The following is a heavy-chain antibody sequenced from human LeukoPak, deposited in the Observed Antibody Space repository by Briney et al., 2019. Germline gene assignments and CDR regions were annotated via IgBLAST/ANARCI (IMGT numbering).Heavy chain of an antibody. Sequence: PSETLSLTCTVSGGSISTYYWSWIRQPAGKGLEWIGRIYTSESTNYNPSLKCRLTMSVDTSKNQFSLKLSSVTAADTAVYYCARDLSNRGRDYYYYMDVWGKGTTVTVSS. CDR1: GGSISTYY. CDR2: IYTSEST. J-gene: IGHJ6*03. V-gene: IGHV4-4*07. CDR3: ARDLSNRGRDYYYYMDV. D-gene: IGHD7-27*01.